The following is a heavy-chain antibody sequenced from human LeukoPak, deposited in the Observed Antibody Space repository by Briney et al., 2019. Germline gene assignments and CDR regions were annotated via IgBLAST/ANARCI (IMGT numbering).Heavy chain of an antibody. V-gene: IGHV4-34*01. D-gene: IGHD4-11*01. CDR1: GGSFSGYY. Sequence: SETLSLTCAVYGGSFSGYYWGRIRQPPGKGLEWIGEINHSGSTYYNPSLKSRVTISVDRSKNQFSLKLSSVTAADTAVYYCARGGDSNYAGYYYYGMDVWGQGTTVTVSS. CDR2: INHSGST. CDR3: ARGGDSNYAGYYYYGMDV. J-gene: IGHJ6*02.